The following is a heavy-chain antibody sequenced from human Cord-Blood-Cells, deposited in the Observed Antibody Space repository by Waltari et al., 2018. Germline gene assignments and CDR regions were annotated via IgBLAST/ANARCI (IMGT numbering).Heavy chain of an antibody. CDR1: GFTFSSYA. D-gene: IGHD5-12*01. V-gene: IGHV3-30-3*01. CDR2: ISYDGSNK. CDR3: ARESVATIDMDV. Sequence: QVQLVESGGGVVQPGRSLRLSCAASGFTFSSYAMHWVRQAPGKGLEWVAVISYDGSNKYYADSVKGRFTISRDNSKNTLYLQMNSLRAEDTAVYYCARESVATIDMDVWGQGTTVTVSS. J-gene: IGHJ6*02.